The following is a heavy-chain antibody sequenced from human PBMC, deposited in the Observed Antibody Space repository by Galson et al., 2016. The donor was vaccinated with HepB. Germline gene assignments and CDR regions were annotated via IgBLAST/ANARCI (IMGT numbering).Heavy chain of an antibody. V-gene: IGHV3-53*01. Sequence: LRLSCAASGFTVSSNYMSWVRQAPGKGLEWVSVIFSGNNTYYADSVKGRFTISRDNSKNTLYLQMNSLRAEDTAVYYCARDHGGYSSTMDVWGQGTTVTVSS. CDR1: GFTVSSNY. D-gene: IGHD6-19*01. J-gene: IGHJ6*02. CDR2: IFSGNNT. CDR3: ARDHGGYSSTMDV.